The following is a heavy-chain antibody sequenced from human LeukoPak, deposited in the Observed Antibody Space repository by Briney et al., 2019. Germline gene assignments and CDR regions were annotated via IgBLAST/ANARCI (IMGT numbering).Heavy chain of an antibody. CDR3: AKDGKYYGSAPEDY. Sequence: GRSLRLSCAASGFIFNTYNMNWVRQAPGKGLEWMAVISYDGSNKYYADSVKGRFTISRDNSKNTLCLQMNSLRAEDTAVYYCAKDGKYYGSAPEDYWGQGTLVTVSS. J-gene: IGHJ4*02. CDR2: ISYDGSNK. CDR1: GFIFNTYN. V-gene: IGHV3-30*18. D-gene: IGHD3-10*01.